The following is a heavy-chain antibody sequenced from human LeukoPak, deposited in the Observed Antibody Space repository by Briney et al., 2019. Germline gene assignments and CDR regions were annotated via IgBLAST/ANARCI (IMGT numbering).Heavy chain of an antibody. D-gene: IGHD6-13*01. V-gene: IGHV3-30*18. Sequence: GGSLRLSCAASGFTFSSYGMHWVRQAPGKGLEWVAVISYDGSNKYYAGSVKGRFTISRDNSKNTLYLQMNSLRAEDTAVYYCAKESGIAPLFDYWGQGTLVTVSS. CDR2: ISYDGSNK. J-gene: IGHJ4*02. CDR3: AKESGIAPLFDY. CDR1: GFTFSSYG.